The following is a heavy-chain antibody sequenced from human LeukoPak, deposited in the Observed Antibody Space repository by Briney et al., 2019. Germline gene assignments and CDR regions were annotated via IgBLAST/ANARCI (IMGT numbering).Heavy chain of an antibody. J-gene: IGHJ4*02. Sequence: GGSVRLSCAACGFTFNSYWRQWVRQAPGKGLVWVSRIKTDGSFSDYADAVKGRFTISRDNAKNTLYLQMNSLRAEDSAVYYCVKDRTTVTLFDYWGQGALVTVSS. V-gene: IGHV3-74*01. CDR3: VKDRTTVTLFDY. CDR1: GFTFNSYW. D-gene: IGHD4-17*01. CDR2: IKTDGSFS.